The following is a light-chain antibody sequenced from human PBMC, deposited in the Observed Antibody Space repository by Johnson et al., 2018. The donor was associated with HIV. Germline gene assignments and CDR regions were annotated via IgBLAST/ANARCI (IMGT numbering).Light chain of an antibody. J-gene: IGLJ1*01. CDR1: SSDMGNYA. V-gene: IGLV1-51*02. CDR3: VTWDTSLSIGAV. Sequence: QSVLTQPPSVSAAPGQKVTISCSGSSSDMGNYAVSWYQQLPGTAPKLLIYKNNERPSGIPDRFSGSKSGTSATLGITGLQTGDEADYYCVTWDTSLSIGAVFGTGTKVTVL. CDR2: KNN.